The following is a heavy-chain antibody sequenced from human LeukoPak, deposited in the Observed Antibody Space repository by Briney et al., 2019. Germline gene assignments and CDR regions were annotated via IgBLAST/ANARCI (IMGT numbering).Heavy chain of an antibody. Sequence: SETLSLTCGVSGGSITNFFWTWIRQPAGKGLEYIGRIYASGSIDYNPSLKSRVTMSVDTSNNQFSLNLTSVTAADTALYFCARSARFNYFYMDVWGKGTSVTVSS. V-gene: IGHV4-4*07. CDR2: IYASGSI. CDR1: GGSITNFF. CDR3: ARSARFNYFYMDV. D-gene: IGHD2-15*01. J-gene: IGHJ6*03.